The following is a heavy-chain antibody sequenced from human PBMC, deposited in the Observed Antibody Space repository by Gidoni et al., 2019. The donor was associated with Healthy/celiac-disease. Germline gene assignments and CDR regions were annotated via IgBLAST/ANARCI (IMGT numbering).Heavy chain of an antibody. D-gene: IGHD1-26*01. V-gene: IGHV3-53*01. J-gene: IGHJ6*02. CDR2: IYSGGST. Sequence: EVQLVESGGGLIQPGGSLRLSCAAPGFTVRRNYLSWVRQAPGTGREWVSVIYSGGSTYYADSGKGRFTISRDNSKNTLYLQMNSLRAEDTAVYYCASLSGSYLYYYYGMDVWGQGTTVTVSS. CDR1: GFTVRRNY. CDR3: ASLSGSYLYYYYGMDV.